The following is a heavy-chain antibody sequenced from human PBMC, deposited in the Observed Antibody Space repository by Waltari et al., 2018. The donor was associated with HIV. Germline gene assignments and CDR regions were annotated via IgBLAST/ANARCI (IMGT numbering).Heavy chain of an antibody. J-gene: IGHJ4*02. D-gene: IGHD1-26*01. CDR2: INSDGSST. Sequence: EVQLVESGGGLVQPGGSLRLSCAASGFTFSSDWMHWVRQAPGKGLVWVSRINSDGSSTSYADSVKGRFTISRDNAKNTLYLQMNSLRAEDTAVYYCARDKGGSYHFDYWGQGTLVTVSS. V-gene: IGHV3-74*01. CDR3: ARDKGGSYHFDY. CDR1: GFTFSSDW.